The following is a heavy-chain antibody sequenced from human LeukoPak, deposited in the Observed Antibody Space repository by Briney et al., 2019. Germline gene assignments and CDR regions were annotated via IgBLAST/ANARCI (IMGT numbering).Heavy chain of an antibody. D-gene: IGHD3-10*01. J-gene: IGHJ4*02. Sequence: ASVKVSCKASGYTFTGYYMHWVRQAPGQGLEWMGWINPNSGGTNHAQKFQGRVTMTRDTSISTAYMELSRLRSDDTAVYYCARGMVRGVISNYWGQGTLVTVSS. CDR2: INPNSGGT. CDR1: GYTFTGYY. V-gene: IGHV1-2*02. CDR3: ARGMVRGVISNY.